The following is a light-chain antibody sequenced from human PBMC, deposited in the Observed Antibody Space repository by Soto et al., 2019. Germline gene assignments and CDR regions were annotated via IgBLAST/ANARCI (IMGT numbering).Light chain of an antibody. CDR3: HQRQSWPRT. J-gene: IGKJ1*01. CDR2: QNS. Sequence: VLTQSPATLSSFPCDSVPLSCRASQAVNTRLAWYQHKTGQAPRILIYQNSIRAAGIPDRLSASGSGTDLNLTISDVQPEDFALYYCHQRQSWPRTCGQGTKVDIK. CDR1: QAVNTR. V-gene: IGKV3-11*01.